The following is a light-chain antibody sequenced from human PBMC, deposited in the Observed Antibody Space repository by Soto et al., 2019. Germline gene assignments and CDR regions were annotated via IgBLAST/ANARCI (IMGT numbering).Light chain of an antibody. CDR1: QNIERW. Sequence: DIQMTQSPSTPSASVGDRVTITCRASQNIERWLAWYQQKPGKAPKLLLYDVSSLESGVPSRFSGSGSGTEFILTINGLQPDDFATYFCQQFKSGTWTFGQGTKVEVK. J-gene: IGKJ1*01. V-gene: IGKV1-5*01. CDR3: QQFKSGTWT. CDR2: DVS.